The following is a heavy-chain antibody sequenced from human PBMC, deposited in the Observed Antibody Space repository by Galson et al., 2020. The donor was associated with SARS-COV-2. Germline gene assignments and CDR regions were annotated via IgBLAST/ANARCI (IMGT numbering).Heavy chain of an antibody. CDR1: GFTFSSYS. CDR2: ISSSSSSI. V-gene: IGHV3-21*01. D-gene: IGHD2-21*01. CDR3: ARDTAYCGGDCYYYYYYYYMDV. J-gene: IGHJ6*03. Sequence: GGSLSLSCAASGFTFSSYSMNWVRQAPGKGLEWVSSISSSSSSIYYAASVKGRFTISRDNAKNSLYLQMNSLRAEDTAVYYCARDTAYCGGDCYYYYYYYYMDVWGKGTTVTVSS.